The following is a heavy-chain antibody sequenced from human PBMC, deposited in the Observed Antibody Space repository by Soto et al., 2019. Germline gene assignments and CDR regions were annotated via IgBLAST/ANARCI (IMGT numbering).Heavy chain of an antibody. D-gene: IGHD3-16*01. V-gene: IGHV3-23*01. Sequence: EVQLLESGGGLVQPGGSLRLSCAGSEFTFNSYAMSWVRQAPGKGLEWVSTISASGGSTYYADSVKGRFTISRDNSKNTLFLQMNSLRAEDTAVYYCAKGGGFYKYYLDHWGQGTLVTVSS. J-gene: IGHJ4*02. CDR1: EFTFNSYA. CDR3: AKGGGFYKYYLDH. CDR2: ISASGGST.